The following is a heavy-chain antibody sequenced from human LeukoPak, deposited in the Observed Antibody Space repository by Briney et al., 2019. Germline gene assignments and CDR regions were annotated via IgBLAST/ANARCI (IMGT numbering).Heavy chain of an antibody. CDR1: GFTFSSYA. CDR2: ISYDGSNK. Sequence: GGSLRLSCAASGFTFSSYAMHWVRQAPGKGLEWVAVISYDGSNKYYADSVKGRFTISRDNSKNTLYLQMNSLRAEDTAVYYCARPAFGDHDAFDIWGQGTTVTVSS. CDR3: ARPAFGDHDAFDI. J-gene: IGHJ3*02. D-gene: IGHD3-16*01. V-gene: IGHV3-30-3*01.